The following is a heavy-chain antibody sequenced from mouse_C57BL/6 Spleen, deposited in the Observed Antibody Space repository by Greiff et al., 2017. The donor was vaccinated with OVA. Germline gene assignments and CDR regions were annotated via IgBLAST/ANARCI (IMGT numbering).Heavy chain of an antibody. D-gene: IGHD2-4*01. CDR1: GYTFTSYG. CDR2: IYPRRGNT. CDR3: ARNDDYDVKGDAMDY. J-gene: IGHJ4*01. Sequence: QVQLQQSGAELARPGASVKLSCKASGYTFTSYGISWVKQRTGQGLEWIGEIYPRRGNTYYNEKFKGKATLTADKSSSTAYMELRSLTSEDSAVYFCARNDDYDVKGDAMDYWGQGTSVTVSS. V-gene: IGHV1-81*01.